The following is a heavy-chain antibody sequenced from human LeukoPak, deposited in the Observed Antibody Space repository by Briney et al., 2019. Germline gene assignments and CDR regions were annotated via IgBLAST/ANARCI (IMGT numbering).Heavy chain of an antibody. Sequence: GGSLRLSCAASGFTFSAYGMHWVRQAPGKGLEWVSSISSTSDYLDHADSLKGRFTISRDNAKKSLYLQMSSLRVEDTAVYYCVRDAPAIVVVVAAGYFDYWGQGTLVTVSS. J-gene: IGHJ4*02. D-gene: IGHD2-15*01. CDR1: GFTFSAYG. V-gene: IGHV3-21*01. CDR3: VRDAPAIVVVVAAGYFDY. CDR2: ISSTSDYL.